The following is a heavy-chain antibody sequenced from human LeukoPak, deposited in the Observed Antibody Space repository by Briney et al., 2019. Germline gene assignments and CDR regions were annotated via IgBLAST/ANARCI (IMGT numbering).Heavy chain of an antibody. CDR3: SKSRSGSANWPLQIFDN. V-gene: IGHV3-23*01. D-gene: IGHD1-1*01. J-gene: IGHJ4*02. CDR1: GFAFGNED. Sequence: PGGALRLSCAVSGFAFGNEDMSWLRQSPAGGLEWVGSISPGGGTTYYADFVKGRLTISRDNSKNSLFVQMNSLRAEDTAVYFFSKSRSGSANWPLQIFDNWGQGTLVTVSS. CDR2: ISPGGGTT.